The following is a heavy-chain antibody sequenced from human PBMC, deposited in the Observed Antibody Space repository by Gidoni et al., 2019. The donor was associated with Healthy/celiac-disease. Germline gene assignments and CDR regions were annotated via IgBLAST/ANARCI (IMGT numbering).Heavy chain of an antibody. D-gene: IGHD6-19*01. V-gene: IGHV3-9*01. CDR3: AKADDSSGWYEAGAFDI. J-gene: IGHJ3*02. Sequence: DVQLVESGGGLVQPGRSLRLSCAASGFTFDVYAMHWVRQAPGKGLEWVSGISWNSSSIGYADSVKGRFTISRDNAKNSLYQQMNSLRAEDTALYYCAKADDSSGWYEAGAFDIWGQGTMVTVSS. CDR2: ISWNSSSI. CDR1: GFTFDVYA.